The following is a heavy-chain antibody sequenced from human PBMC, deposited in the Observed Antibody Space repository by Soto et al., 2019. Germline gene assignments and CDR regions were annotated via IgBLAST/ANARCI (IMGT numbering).Heavy chain of an antibody. Sequence: SETLSLTCTVSGGSISSGGYYWSWIRQHPGKGLEWIGYIYYSGSTYYNPSLKSRVTISVDTSKNQFSLKLSPVTAADTAVYYCARAGGHYYDSSGYYGPFDYWGQGTLVTVSS. CDR2: IYYSGST. D-gene: IGHD3-22*01. CDR1: GGSISSGGYY. CDR3: ARAGGHYYDSSGYYGPFDY. V-gene: IGHV4-31*03. J-gene: IGHJ4*02.